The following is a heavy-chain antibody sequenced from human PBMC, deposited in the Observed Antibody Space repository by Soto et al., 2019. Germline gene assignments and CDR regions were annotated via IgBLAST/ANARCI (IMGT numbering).Heavy chain of an antibody. D-gene: IGHD4-17*01. J-gene: IGHJ5*02. CDR1: GYTFTSYY. CDR2: INPSGGST. V-gene: IGHV1-46*01. CDR3: ARTPTVRDWFDP. Sequence: ASVKVSCKASGYTFTSYYMHWVRQAPGQGLEWMGIINPSGGSTSYAQKFQGRVTMTRDTSTSAVYMELSSLRSEDTAVYYCARTPTVRDWFDPWGQGTLVTVSS.